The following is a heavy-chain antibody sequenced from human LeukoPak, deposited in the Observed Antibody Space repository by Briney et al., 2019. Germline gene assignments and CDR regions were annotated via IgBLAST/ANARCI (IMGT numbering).Heavy chain of an antibody. Sequence: PSETLSLTCAVYGGSFSGYYWSWIRQPPGKGLEWTGEINHSGSTNYNPSLKSRVTISVDTSKNQFSLKLSSVTAADTAVYYCARVPGDYWGQGTLVTVSS. D-gene: IGHD3-10*01. CDR2: INHSGST. CDR1: GGSFSGYY. V-gene: IGHV4-34*01. J-gene: IGHJ4*02. CDR3: ARVPGDY.